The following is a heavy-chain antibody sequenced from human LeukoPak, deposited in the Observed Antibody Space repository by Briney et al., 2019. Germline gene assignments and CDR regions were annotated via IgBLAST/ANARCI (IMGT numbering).Heavy chain of an antibody. Sequence: GRSLRLSCTTSGFTFVDYGLSWVRQAPGKGLEWEGLIKSRAYGGTSEYAASVKGRFTISRDDSKNIAYLQMNSLKTEDTAVYYCTRDEVFWSGSIFDYWGQGTLVTVSS. V-gene: IGHV3-49*04. D-gene: IGHD3-3*01. CDR1: GFTFVDYG. CDR2: IKSRAYGGTS. CDR3: TRDEVFWSGSIFDY. J-gene: IGHJ4*02.